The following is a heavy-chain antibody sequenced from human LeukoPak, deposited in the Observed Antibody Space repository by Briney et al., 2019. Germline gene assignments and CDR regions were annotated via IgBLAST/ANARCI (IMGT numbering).Heavy chain of an antibody. CDR1: GYTFTGYY. D-gene: IGHD3-10*01. Sequence: GASVKVSCKASGYTFTGYYMHWVRQAPGQGLEWMGWINPYSGGTDYALKFQGTVTMTRDASISTAYMELSRLRYDDTAIYYCARRPSELTEFSFGYWGQGTLVTVSS. V-gene: IGHV1-2*02. J-gene: IGHJ4*02. CDR2: INPYSGGT. CDR3: ARRPSELTEFSFGY.